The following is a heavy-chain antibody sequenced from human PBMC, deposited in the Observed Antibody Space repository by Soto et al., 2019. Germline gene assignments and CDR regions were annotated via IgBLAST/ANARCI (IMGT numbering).Heavy chain of an antibody. CDR3: TTVVNYLNGNDAFDI. CDR1: GFTFSNAW. J-gene: IGHJ3*02. CDR2: IKSKTDGGTT. D-gene: IGHD1-7*01. V-gene: IGHV3-15*01. Sequence: GGSLRLSXAASGFTFSNAWMSWVRQTPGKGLEWVGRIKSKTDGGTTDYAAPVKGRFTISRDDSKNTLYLQMNSLKTEDTAVYYCTTVVNYLNGNDAFDIWGQGTMVTVSS.